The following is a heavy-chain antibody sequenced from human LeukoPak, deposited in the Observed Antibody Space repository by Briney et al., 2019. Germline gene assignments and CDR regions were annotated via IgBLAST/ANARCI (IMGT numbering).Heavy chain of an antibody. CDR1: GGTFSSYA. D-gene: IGHD3-16*02. J-gene: IGHJ4*02. V-gene: IGHV1-69*04. CDR2: IIPILGIA. CDR3: ARLPYRDGVAQDY. Sequence: ASVKVSCKASGGTFSSYAISWVRQAPGQGLEWMGRIIPILGIANYAQKFQGRVTMTRDTSTSTVYMELSSLRSEDTAMYYCARLPYRDGVAQDYWGQGTLVTVSS.